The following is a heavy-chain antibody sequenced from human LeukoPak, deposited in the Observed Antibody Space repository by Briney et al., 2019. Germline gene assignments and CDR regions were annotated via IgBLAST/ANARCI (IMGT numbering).Heavy chain of an antibody. CDR3: ARQMKGYSPYYYYMDV. D-gene: IGHD6-13*01. CDR2: IYPGDSDT. CDR1: GYSFTNYW. J-gene: IGHJ6*03. V-gene: IGHV5-51*01. Sequence: GESLKISCKGSGYSFTNYWIAWVRQMPGKGLEWMGIIYPGDSDTRYRPSFQDQVTISADKSISTAYLQWSSLKASDTAMYYCARQMKGYSPYYYYMDVWGKGTTVTISS.